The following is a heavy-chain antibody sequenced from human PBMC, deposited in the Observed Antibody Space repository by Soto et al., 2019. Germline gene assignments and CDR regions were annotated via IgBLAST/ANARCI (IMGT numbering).Heavy chain of an antibody. J-gene: IGHJ2*01. CDR1: GGSFSGYY. CDR3: ARESHDILTGPPWVWYFDL. D-gene: IGHD3-9*01. Sequence: QVQLQQWGAGPLRPLETLSLTCGVSGGSFSGYYWAWIRQSPGKGLEWIGEINDRGSINYKPSLKSRVSISVDTSKNHYSLNVRSVTAADTAVYCGARESHDILTGPPWVWYFDLWGRGTLVTVSS. CDR2: INDRGSI. V-gene: IGHV4-34*01.